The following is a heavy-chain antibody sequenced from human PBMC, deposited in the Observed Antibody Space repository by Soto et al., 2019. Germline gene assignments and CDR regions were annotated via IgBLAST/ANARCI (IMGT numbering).Heavy chain of an antibody. V-gene: IGHV1-18*01. CDR1: GYTFTSYG. CDR3: AREGDDPDYYYGMDV. J-gene: IGHJ6*02. Sequence: QVQLVQSGGEVKKPGASVKVSCKASGYTFTSYGISWVRQAPGQGLEWMGWISGYNGKTNYAQKVQDRVTMTTATSTSTVYMELRSLRSDDTAVYYCAREGDDPDYYYGMDVWGQGTTVTVSS. D-gene: IGHD2-21*02. CDR2: ISGYNGKT.